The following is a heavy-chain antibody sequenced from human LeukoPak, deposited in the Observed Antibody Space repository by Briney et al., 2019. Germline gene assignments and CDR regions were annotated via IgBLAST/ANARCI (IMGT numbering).Heavy chain of an antibody. V-gene: IGHV3-9*01. CDR3: AKDLFSTVTTDLDY. Sequence: PGGSLRLSCAASGFTFDDYAMHWVRQAPGEGLEWVSCISWNSGSIGYADSVKGRFTISRDNAKNSLYLQMNSLRAEDTALYYCAKDLFSTVTTDLDYWGKGTLVTVSS. D-gene: IGHD4-17*01. J-gene: IGHJ4*02. CDR2: ISWNSGSI. CDR1: GFTFDDYA.